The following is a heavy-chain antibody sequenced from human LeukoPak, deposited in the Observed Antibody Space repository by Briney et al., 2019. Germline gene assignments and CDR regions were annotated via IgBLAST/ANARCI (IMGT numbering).Heavy chain of an antibody. CDR1: GYTFTGYY. CDR3: ARDNHDILTGSPPPYYFDY. J-gene: IGHJ4*02. CDR2: INPNSGGT. Sequence: GASVTVSCKASGYTFTGYYMHWVRQAPGQGLEWMGWINPNSGGTNYAQKFQGRVTMTRDTSISTAYMELSRLRSDDTAVYYCARDNHDILTGSPPPYYFDYWGQGTLVTVSS. D-gene: IGHD3-9*01. V-gene: IGHV1-2*02.